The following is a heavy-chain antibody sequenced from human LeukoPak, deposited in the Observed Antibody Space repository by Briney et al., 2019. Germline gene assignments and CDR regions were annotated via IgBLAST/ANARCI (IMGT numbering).Heavy chain of an antibody. CDR1: GFTFTDFY. Sequence: GVSLRLSCAASGFTFTDFYMSWIRQAPGKGLEWVSYISISGTTIYYADSVKGRFTFSRDNAKNSLYLQMNSLRAEDTAAYYCAKGYSGYDWSLVDYWGQGTLVTVSS. CDR3: AKGYSGYDWSLVDY. J-gene: IGHJ4*02. D-gene: IGHD5-12*01. CDR2: ISISGTTI. V-gene: IGHV3-11*04.